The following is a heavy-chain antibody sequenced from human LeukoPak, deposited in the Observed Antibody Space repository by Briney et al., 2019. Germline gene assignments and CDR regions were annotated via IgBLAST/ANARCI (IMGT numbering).Heavy chain of an antibody. V-gene: IGHV4-4*07. D-gene: IGHD2-2*01. CDR1: GGSISSYY. Sequence: SETLSLTCTVSGGSISSYYWSWIRQPAGKGLEWIGRIYTSGSTNYNPSLKSRVTMSVDTSKNQFSLKLSSVTAADTAVYYCARDCSSTKKGYFDLWGRGTLVTVSS. CDR2: IYTSGST. CDR3: ARDCSSTKKGYFDL. J-gene: IGHJ2*01.